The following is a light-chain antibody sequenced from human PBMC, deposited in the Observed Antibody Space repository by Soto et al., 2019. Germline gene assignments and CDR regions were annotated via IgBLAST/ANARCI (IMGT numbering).Light chain of an antibody. CDR3: QHTRSYPST. Sequence: DIQMTQYPCSLSASVGDRVTITCRASQSISRYLSWYQQKPGKAPKLLIYLASTLQSGVPSRFSGSGSGTDFTLTTNSLQAEDFATYYCQHTRSYPSTFGGGTKVDIK. CDR2: LAS. J-gene: IGKJ4*01. CDR1: QSISRY. V-gene: IGKV1-39*01.